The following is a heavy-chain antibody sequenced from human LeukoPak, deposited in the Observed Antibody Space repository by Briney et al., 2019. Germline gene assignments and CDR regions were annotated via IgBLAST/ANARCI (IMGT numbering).Heavy chain of an antibody. J-gene: IGHJ4*02. Sequence: SETLSLTCAVYGGSFSGYYWSWIRQHPGKGLEWIGYIYYSGSTYYNPSLKSRVTISVDTSKNQFSLKLSSVTAADTAVYYCARVDYGDYEVLDYWGQGTLVTVSS. CDR1: GGSFSGYY. CDR2: IYYSGST. D-gene: IGHD4-17*01. CDR3: ARVDYGDYEVLDY. V-gene: IGHV4-31*11.